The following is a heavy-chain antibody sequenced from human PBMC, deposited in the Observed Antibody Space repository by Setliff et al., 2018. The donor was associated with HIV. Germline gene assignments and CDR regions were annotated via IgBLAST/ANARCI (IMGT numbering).Heavy chain of an antibody. CDR2: ISYDGSYK. CDR3: VRDLTTIVTRKVFDI. J-gene: IGHJ3*02. D-gene: IGHD4-4*01. CDR1: GFTFSDYG. Sequence: LSCAASGFTFSDYGFHWVRQAPGKGLEWVAVISYDGSYKYYADSVKGRFTISRDNSKNTLYVQMNSLRADDTAVYYCVRDLTTIVTRKVFDIWGQGTMVTVSS. V-gene: IGHV3-30*19.